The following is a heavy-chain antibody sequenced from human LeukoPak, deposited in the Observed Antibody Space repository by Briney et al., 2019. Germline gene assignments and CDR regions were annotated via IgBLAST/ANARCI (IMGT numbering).Heavy chain of an antibody. CDR3: ARGLLVGHPYYCAMDV. D-gene: IGHD2-8*02. J-gene: IGHJ6*02. Sequence: SQALSLTCAISGDSVSSNSATWTWIRQSPSRGLEWLGGTYFRSKWYNDSAESVKSRISINPDTSKNQFSLQLSSVTPEDTAVYYCARGLLVGHPYYCAMDVWGQGTTVGVSS. V-gene: IGHV6-1*01. CDR2: TYFRSKWYN. CDR1: GDSVSSNSAT.